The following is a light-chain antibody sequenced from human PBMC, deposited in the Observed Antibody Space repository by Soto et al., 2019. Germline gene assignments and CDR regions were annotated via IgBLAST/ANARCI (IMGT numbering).Light chain of an antibody. CDR2: KAS. CDR1: QSLGDW. CDR3: QQYERYST. Sequence: DIQMTQSPSTLSASVGDRCTITCRASQSLGDWLAWYQQKPGIAPKLLIHKASTLESGVPSRFSGSGFGTEFTLTISGLQPEDSATYYCQQYERYSTFGQGTKVDIK. J-gene: IGKJ1*01. V-gene: IGKV1-5*03.